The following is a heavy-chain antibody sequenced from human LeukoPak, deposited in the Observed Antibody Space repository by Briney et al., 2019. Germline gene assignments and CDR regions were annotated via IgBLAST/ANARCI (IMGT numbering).Heavy chain of an antibody. CDR2: INPNSGGT. Sequence: ASVKVSCKASGYTFTGYYMHWVRQAPGQGLEWMGWINPNSGGTNYAQKFQGRVTMTRDTSISTAYMELSRLRSDDTAVYYCARGTWELHVGGYYCYMDVWGKGTTVTVSS. V-gene: IGHV1-2*02. J-gene: IGHJ6*03. CDR3: ARGTWELHVGGYYCYMDV. D-gene: IGHD1-26*01. CDR1: GYTFTGYY.